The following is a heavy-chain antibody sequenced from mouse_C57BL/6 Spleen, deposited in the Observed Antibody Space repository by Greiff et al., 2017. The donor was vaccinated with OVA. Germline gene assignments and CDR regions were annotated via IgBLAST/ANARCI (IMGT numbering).Heavy chain of an antibody. CDR3: ARGDYGSSYVYFDY. CDR1: GYTFTNYW. V-gene: IGHV1-63*01. Sequence: VQLQQSGAELVRPGTSVKMSCKASGYTFTNYWIGWAKQRPGHGLEWIGDIYPGGGYTNYNEKFKGKATLTADKSSSTAYMQFSSLTSEDSAIYYGARGDYGSSYVYFDYWGQGTTLTVSS. CDR2: IYPGGGYT. D-gene: IGHD1-1*01. J-gene: IGHJ2*01.